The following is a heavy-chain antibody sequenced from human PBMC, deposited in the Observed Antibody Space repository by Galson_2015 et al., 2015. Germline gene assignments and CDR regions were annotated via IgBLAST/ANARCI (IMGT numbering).Heavy chain of an antibody. CDR1: GYMFTTYY. V-gene: IGHV1-46*01. Sequence: SVKVACKASGYMFTTYYLNWVRPAPGEGLEWMGLISPSGGSTTYAQKFQGRVTMTRDTSTSTVYMELSSLRSEDTAVYYCARDPGPFDIWGQGTMVTVSS. J-gene: IGHJ3*02. CDR2: ISPSGGST. CDR3: ARDPGPFDI.